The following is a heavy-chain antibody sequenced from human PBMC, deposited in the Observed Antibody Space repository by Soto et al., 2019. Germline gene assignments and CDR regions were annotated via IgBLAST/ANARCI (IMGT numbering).Heavy chain of an antibody. J-gene: IGHJ5*02. CDR3: AKPYYYDSSGGLNWFDP. D-gene: IGHD3-22*01. CDR2: ISYDGNNK. CDR1: GFTFSNYG. Sequence: GGSLRLSCAASGFTFSNYGMHWVRQAPGKGLEWVAVISYDGNNKYYADSVKGRFTISRDNSKNTLYLQMNSLRAEDTAVYYCAKPYYYDSSGGLNWFDPWGQGTLVTVSS. V-gene: IGHV3-30*18.